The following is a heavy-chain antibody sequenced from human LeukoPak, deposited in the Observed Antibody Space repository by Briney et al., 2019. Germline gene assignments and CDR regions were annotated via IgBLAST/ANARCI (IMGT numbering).Heavy chain of an antibody. J-gene: IGHJ4*02. CDR3: ARKVTGTTFFDY. CDR2: ISSGGNTI. Sequence: GGSLRLSCAASGFTFSSYEGNWVRQAPGKGLDWISYISSGGNTIYYADSVKGRFTISRDNARNSVHLQMNSLRAEDTAVYYCARKVTGTTFFDYWGQGTLVTVSS. V-gene: IGHV3-48*03. D-gene: IGHD1-1*01. CDR1: GFTFSSYE.